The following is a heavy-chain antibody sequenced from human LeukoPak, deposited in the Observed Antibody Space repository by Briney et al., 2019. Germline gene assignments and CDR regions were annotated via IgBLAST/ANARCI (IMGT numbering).Heavy chain of an antibody. CDR3: ARDHLIAVAPTKIDP. D-gene: IGHD6-19*01. J-gene: IGHJ5*02. Sequence: PGASVKVSCKASGYTFTSYGISWVRQAPGRGLEWMGWISAYNGNTNYAQKLQGRVTMTTDTSTSTAYMELRSLRSDDTAVYCCARDHLIAVAPTKIDPWGQGTLVTVSS. V-gene: IGHV1-18*01. CDR1: GYTFTSYG. CDR2: ISAYNGNT.